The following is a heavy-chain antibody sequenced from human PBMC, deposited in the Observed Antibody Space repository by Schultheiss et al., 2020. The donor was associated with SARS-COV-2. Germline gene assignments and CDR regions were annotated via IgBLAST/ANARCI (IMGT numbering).Heavy chain of an antibody. J-gene: IGHJ6*04. CDR2: TKSKSDGGTT. V-gene: IGHV3-15*07. Sequence: GESLKISCAASGFTFSRNTMNWVRQAPGKGLEWVGRTKSKSDGGTTDYVAPVKGRFTISRDDSKNTLYLQMSSLRTEDTAVYYCSAYYNSGTSNVWGKGTSVTVSS. CDR1: GFTFSRNT. CDR3: SAYYNSGTSNV. D-gene: IGHD3-10*01.